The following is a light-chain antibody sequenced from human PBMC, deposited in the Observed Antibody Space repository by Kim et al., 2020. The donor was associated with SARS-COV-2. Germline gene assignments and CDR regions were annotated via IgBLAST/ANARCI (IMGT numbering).Light chain of an antibody. CDR2: SAS. Sequence: CPGDRATLPRWASRSMSADYVTWYQQKPGQAPRLLRYSASTRATGIPDRFRGSESGTDFILTINRLEPEDSAFYYWQHLSSSPYYACVLVTKLEI. V-gene: IGKV3-20*01. CDR3: QHLSSSPYYA. CDR1: RSMSADY. J-gene: IGKJ2*01.